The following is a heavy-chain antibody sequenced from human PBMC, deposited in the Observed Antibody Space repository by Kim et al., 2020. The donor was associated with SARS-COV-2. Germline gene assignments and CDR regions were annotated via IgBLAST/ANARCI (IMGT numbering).Heavy chain of an antibody. J-gene: IGHJ5*02. CDR1: GGSISSYY. V-gene: IGHV4-4*07. CDR3: AREIESTMVRGVINWFDP. D-gene: IGHD3-10*01. CDR2: IYTSGST. Sequence: SETLSLTCTVSGGSISSYYWSWIRQPAGKGLEWIGRIYTSGSTNYNPSLKSRVTMSVDTSKNQFSLKLSSVTAADTAVYYCAREIESTMVRGVINWFDPWGQGTLVTVSS.